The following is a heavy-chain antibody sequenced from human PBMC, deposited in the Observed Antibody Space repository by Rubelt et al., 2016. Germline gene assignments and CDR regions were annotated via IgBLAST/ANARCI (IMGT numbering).Heavy chain of an antibody. V-gene: IGHV4-34*01. J-gene: IGHJ5*02. CDR3: AGIDCSSTSCYFVDP. D-gene: IGHD2-2*01. CDR2: INHSGST. CDR1: GGSFSGYY. Sequence: QVQLQQWGAGLLKPSETLSLTCAVYGGSFSGYYWSWIRQPPGKGLEWIGEINHSGSTNYNPSLKSRVTISVDTSKNQFSLKLGSVTAADTVVYYCAGIDCSSTSCYFVDPWGQGTLVTVSS.